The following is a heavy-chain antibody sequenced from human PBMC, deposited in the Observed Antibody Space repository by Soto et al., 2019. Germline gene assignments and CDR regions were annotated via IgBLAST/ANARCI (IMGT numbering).Heavy chain of an antibody. CDR2: ISGSGGST. CDR3: AKALRTSGAYYYDSSGHSPFDY. V-gene: IGHV3-23*01. D-gene: IGHD3-22*01. Sequence: EVQLLESGGGLVQPGGSLRLSCAASGFTFSSYAMSWVRQAPGKGLEWVSAISGSGGSTYYADSVKGRFTISRDNSKNTLYLQMNSLRAEDTAVYYCAKALRTSGAYYYDSSGHSPFDYWGQGTLVTVSS. J-gene: IGHJ4*02. CDR1: GFTFSSYA.